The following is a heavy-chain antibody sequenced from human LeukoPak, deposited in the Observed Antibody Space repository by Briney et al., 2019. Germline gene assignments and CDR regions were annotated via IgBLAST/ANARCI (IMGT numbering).Heavy chain of an antibody. CDR1: GYTFTRYA. V-gene: IGHV7-4-1*02. CDR2: INTNTGNP. D-gene: IGHD6-13*01. J-gene: IGHJ5*01. Sequence: GASVKVSCKASGYTFTRYAMNWVRQAPGQGREWMGWINTNTGNPKYAQGFKGRFVMSLDTSASTAYLQISSLRAEDTAVYYCARGRYGIAAAVLWFDSWGQGTLVTVSS. CDR3: ARGRYGIAAAVLWFDS.